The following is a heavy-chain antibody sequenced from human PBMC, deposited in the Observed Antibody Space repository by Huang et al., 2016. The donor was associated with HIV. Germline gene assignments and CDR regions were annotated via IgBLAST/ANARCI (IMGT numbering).Heavy chain of an antibody. CDR1: FRLVGYW. J-gene: IGHJ6*02. CDR2: IKKDESEK. V-gene: IGHV3-7*01. D-gene: IGHD5-18*01. CDR3: ATNTAAMDI. Sequence: FRLVGYWVGWVGQVPVKGREGVANIKKDESEKYYVDSVKGRFNISRDNAKKVLLLEMNYVRGEDAATYYCATNTAAMDIWGQGTTVTVS.